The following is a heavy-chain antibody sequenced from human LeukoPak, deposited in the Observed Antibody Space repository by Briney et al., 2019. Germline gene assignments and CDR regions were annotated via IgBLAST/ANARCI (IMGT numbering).Heavy chain of an antibody. CDR2: IYPGDSDT. V-gene: IGHV5-51*01. J-gene: IGHJ6*02. CDR1: GSSFAAYS. CDR3: ARSDQFRWFGEPRRPFYYGVDV. Sequence: GESLKSPCQGSGSSFAAYSFGWLRQMPGKGLDWMGLIYPGDSDTSYSPSFQGQVTISADKSIRTAYLQRSRLKASDTAMYYCARSDQFRWFGEPRRPFYYGVDVWGQGTTVTVSS. D-gene: IGHD3-10*01.